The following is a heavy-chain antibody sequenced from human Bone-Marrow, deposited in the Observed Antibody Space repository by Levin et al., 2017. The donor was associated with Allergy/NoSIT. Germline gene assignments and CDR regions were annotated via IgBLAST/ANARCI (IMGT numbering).Heavy chain of an antibody. J-gene: IGHJ3*01. D-gene: IGHD3-22*01. V-gene: IGHV3-23*01. CDR3: AKANYFDSSGSDDAFDF. CDR1: GFAFHFYA. CDR2: ITSGGST. Sequence: GESLKISCAASGFAFHFYAMSWVRQAPGKGLEWVSGITSGGSTYFADSVKGRFTISRDNSKNTLFLQMNGLKAEDTALYYCAKANYFDSSGSDDAFDFWGQGTLVTVSS.